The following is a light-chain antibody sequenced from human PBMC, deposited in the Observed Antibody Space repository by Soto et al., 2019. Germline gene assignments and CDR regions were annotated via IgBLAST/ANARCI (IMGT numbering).Light chain of an antibody. Sequence: DIQMTQSPSSLSASVGYRVTITCQASQDISNYLNWYQQKPGKAPKLLIYDASNLETGVPSRFSGSGSGTDFTFTISSLQPEDIETYYCQQYDNLPITFGQGTLLEIK. CDR3: QQYDNLPIT. CDR2: DAS. CDR1: QDISNY. V-gene: IGKV1-33*01. J-gene: IGKJ5*01.